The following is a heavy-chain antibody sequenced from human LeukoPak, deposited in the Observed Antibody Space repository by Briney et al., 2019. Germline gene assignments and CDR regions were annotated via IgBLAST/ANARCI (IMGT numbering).Heavy chain of an antibody. D-gene: IGHD3-10*01. CDR1: GFTFSSYA. V-gene: IGHV3-23*01. CDR2: ISNNGGST. Sequence: GGSLRLSCAASGFTFSSYAMSWVRQAPGKGLEWVSGISNNGGSTYYADSVRGRFTISRDNSKNTLCLQVNSLRAEDTAVYYCAKDGEGFGEFWGQGTLVTVSS. CDR3: AKDGEGFGEF. J-gene: IGHJ4*02.